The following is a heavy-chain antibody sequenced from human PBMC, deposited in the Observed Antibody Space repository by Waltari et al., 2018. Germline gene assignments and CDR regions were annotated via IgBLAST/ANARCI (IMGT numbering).Heavy chain of an antibody. D-gene: IGHD5-18*01. CDR1: GYTFTGYY. J-gene: IGHJ6*03. V-gene: IGHV1-2*06. CDR3: ARGTAEIYYYYYYMDV. Sequence: QVQLVQSGAEVKKPGASVKVSCKASGYTFTGYYMHWVRQAPGQGLEWMGRINPNSGGTNYGQKFQGRVTMTRDTSISTAYMELSRLRSDDTAVYYCARGTAEIYYYYYYMDVWGKGTTVTVSS. CDR2: INPNSGGT.